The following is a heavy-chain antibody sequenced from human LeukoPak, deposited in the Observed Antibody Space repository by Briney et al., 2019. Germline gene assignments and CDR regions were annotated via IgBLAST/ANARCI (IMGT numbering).Heavy chain of an antibody. CDR3: ARDRVLQYCCGCSCYGHPSRFDY. Sequence: GGSLRLSCAASGFTFSSYAMHWVRQAPGKGLEWVAVISYDGSNKYYADSVKGRFTISRDNSKNTLYLQMNSLRAEDTAVYYCARDRVLQYCCGCSCYGHPSRFDYWGQGTLVTVSS. V-gene: IGHV3-30-3*01. CDR1: GFTFSSYA. CDR2: ISYDGSNK. D-gene: IGHD2-15*01. J-gene: IGHJ4*02.